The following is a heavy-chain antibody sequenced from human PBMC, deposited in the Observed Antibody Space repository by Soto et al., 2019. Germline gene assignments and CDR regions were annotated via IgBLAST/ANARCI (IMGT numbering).Heavy chain of an antibody. CDR1: GFSLTTDGVG. V-gene: IGHV2-5*02. CDR2: IYWDDDE. Sequence: QITLKESGPTLVKPTQTLTLTCNFAGFSLTTDGVGVGWVRQPPGGALEWISLIYWDDDERYIPSLKTRLTITKDPSKNQVDLIMTNMDPVDTATYYCAHSRNLITEDAQVGDFDYLGQGILVTVSS. CDR3: AHSRNLITEDAQVGDFDY. J-gene: IGHJ4*02. D-gene: IGHD3-10*01.